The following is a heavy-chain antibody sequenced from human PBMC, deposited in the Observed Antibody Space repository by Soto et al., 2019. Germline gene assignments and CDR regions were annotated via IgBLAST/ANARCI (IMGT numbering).Heavy chain of an antibody. CDR1: GFTFRNYW. CDR2: IHPDGSET. V-gene: IGHV3-7*04. CDR3: TRNRGWHHLDN. J-gene: IGHJ4*02. Sequence: VQLVESGGTLVQPGGSLRLSCAASGFTFRNYWMTWVRQAPAKGLEWVADIHPDGSETYYVDSVRGRFTISRDNDENSLYLRLNSLRDDDTAVYYCTRNRGWHHLDNWGQGALVTVSS. D-gene: IGHD6-19*01.